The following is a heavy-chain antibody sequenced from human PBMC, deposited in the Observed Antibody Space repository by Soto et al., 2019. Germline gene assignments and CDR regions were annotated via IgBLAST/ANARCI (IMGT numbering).Heavy chain of an antibody. CDR3: ARVSWELLAWREESFDV. CDR1: RYTFSSYH. D-gene: IGHD1-26*01. CDR2: NDPNGGGT. Sequence: GAVQVSCKASRYTFSSYHMHWVRQAPGRGGVWMGWNDPNGGGTNYAQKFQGRGTMTRDTYISTAYMELSRLRSDETAVYYCARVSWELLAWREESFDVWGQGTLVTVSS. J-gene: IGHJ5*02. V-gene: IGHV1-2*02.